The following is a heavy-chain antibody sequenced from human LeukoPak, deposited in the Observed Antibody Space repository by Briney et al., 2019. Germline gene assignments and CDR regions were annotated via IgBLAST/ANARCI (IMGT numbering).Heavy chain of an antibody. CDR3: ARDRKRGNYYGSGSYYYFDY. CDR1: GYTFTSYG. Sequence: ASVKVSCRASGYTFTSYGISWVRQAPGQGLEGMGWISAYNGNTNYAQKLQGRVTMTTDTSTSTAYMELRSLRSDDTAVYYCARDRKRGNYYGSGSYYYFDYWGQGTLVTVSS. J-gene: IGHJ4*02. D-gene: IGHD3-10*01. V-gene: IGHV1-18*01. CDR2: ISAYNGNT.